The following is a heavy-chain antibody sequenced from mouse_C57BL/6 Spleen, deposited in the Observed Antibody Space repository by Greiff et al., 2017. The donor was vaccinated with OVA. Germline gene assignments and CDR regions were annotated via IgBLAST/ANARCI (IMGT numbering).Heavy chain of an antibody. Sequence: VKLMESGAELVRPGASVKLSCKASGYTFTDYYINWVKQRPGQGLEWIARIYPGSGNTYYNEKFKGKATLTAEKSSSTAYMQLSSLTSEDSAVYFCARETTVPSMDYWGQGTSVTVSS. D-gene: IGHD1-1*01. V-gene: IGHV1-76*01. J-gene: IGHJ4*01. CDR1: GYTFTDYY. CDR3: ARETTVPSMDY. CDR2: IYPGSGNT.